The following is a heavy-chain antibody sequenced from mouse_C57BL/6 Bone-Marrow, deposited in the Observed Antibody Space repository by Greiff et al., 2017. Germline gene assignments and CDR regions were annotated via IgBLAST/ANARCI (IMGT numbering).Heavy chain of an antibody. Sequence: EVMLVESGGGLVQPGGSLKLSCAASGFTFSDYGMAWVRQAPRKGPEWVAFISNLAYSIYYADTVTGRFTISRENAKNTLYLEMSSLRSEDTAMYYCARGGNYSAWFAYWGQGTLVTVSA. CDR3: ARGGNYSAWFAY. D-gene: IGHD2-1*01. J-gene: IGHJ3*01. CDR2: ISNLAYSI. V-gene: IGHV5-15*01. CDR1: GFTFSDYG.